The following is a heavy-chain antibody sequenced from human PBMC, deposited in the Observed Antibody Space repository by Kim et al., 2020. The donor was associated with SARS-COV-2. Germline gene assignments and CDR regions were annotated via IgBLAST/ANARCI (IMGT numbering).Heavy chain of an antibody. Sequence: SETLSLTCSVSGGSISSSSYYWAWIRQPPGKGLEWIGTIYYNGRTFYNSSLQSRVTISVDTSKNQFYLKLTSVTAADTAVYHCAREEGIGSGGIRLHYYGMDVWGQGATVTVSS. V-gene: IGHV4-39*02. CDR2: IYYNGRT. CDR3: AREEGIGSGGIRLHYYGMDV. D-gene: IGHD6-13*01. J-gene: IGHJ6*02. CDR1: GGSISSSSYY.